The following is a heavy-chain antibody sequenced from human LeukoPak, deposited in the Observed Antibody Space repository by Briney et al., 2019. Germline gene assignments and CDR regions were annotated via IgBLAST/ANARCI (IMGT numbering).Heavy chain of an antibody. CDR1: GFTFNTYA. D-gene: IGHD1-26*01. J-gene: IGHJ3*02. CDR3: AKDRRVGATKGLGAFDK. CDR2: ISYDGSNK. V-gene: IGHV3-30-3*01. Sequence: PGGSLRLSCVASGFTFNTYAIHWVRQAPGKGLEWVAVISYDGSNKYYEDSVKGRFTISRDNSKNTLYLQMNSLRAEDTAVYYCAKDRRVGATKGLGAFDKWGQGTMVIVSS.